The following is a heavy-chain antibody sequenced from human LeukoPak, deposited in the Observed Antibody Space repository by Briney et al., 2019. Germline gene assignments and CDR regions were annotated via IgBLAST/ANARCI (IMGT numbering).Heavy chain of an antibody. CDR2: IYYSGST. V-gene: IGHV4-30-4*08. CDR3: ARSPEIVDYYMDV. J-gene: IGHJ6*03. Sequence: NSSETLSLTCTVSGGSISSGDYCWSWIRQPPGKGLEWIGYIYYSGSTYYNPSLKSRVTISVDTSKNQSSLKLSSVTAADTAVYYCARSPEIVDYYMDVWGKGTTVTVSS. D-gene: IGHD2-15*01. CDR1: GGSISSGDYC.